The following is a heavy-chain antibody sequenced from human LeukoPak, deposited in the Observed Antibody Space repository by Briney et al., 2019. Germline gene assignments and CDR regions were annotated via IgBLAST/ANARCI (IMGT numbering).Heavy chain of an antibody. CDR1: GFTVSSNY. V-gene: IGHV3-66*01. CDR3: AKALWFGELFSGFDY. Sequence: PGGSLRLSCAASGFTVSSNYMSWVRQAPGKGLEWVSVIYSGGSTYYADSVKGRFTISRDNSKNTLYLQMNSLRAEDTAVYYCAKALWFGELFSGFDYWGQGTLVTVSS. D-gene: IGHD3-10*01. CDR2: IYSGGST. J-gene: IGHJ4*02.